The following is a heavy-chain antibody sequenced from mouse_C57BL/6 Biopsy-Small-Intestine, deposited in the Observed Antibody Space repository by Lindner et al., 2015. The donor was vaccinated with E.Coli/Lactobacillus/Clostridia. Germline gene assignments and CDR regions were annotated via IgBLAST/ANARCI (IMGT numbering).Heavy chain of an antibody. Sequence: VQLQESGPELVKPGASVKISCKASGYSFTDYNMNWVKQRPGKGLEWIGQIYPGDGDTNYNGKFKGKATLTADKSSSTAYMQLSSLTSEDSAVYFCASPLYYAMDYWGQGTSVTVSS. J-gene: IGHJ4*01. CDR3: ASPLYYAMDY. CDR1: GYSFTDYN. CDR2: IYPGDGDT. V-gene: IGHV1-80*01.